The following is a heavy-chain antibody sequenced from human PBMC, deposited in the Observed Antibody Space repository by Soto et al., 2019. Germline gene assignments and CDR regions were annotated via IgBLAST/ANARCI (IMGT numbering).Heavy chain of an antibody. V-gene: IGHV4-59*08. CDR3: ARGPYYDLIWNYYYMDV. CDR2: MYYSGST. CDR1: GGSISGHY. J-gene: IGHJ6*03. D-gene: IGHD3-16*01. Sequence: QVQLQESGPGLVKPSETLSLSCSVSGGSISGHYWSWVRQTPGKGLEWIGYMYYSGSTNYNPSHKSQVTISVDTSKKHFSLRLTSVTAADTAVYYCARGPYYDLIWNYYYMDVWGKGTTVTVSS.